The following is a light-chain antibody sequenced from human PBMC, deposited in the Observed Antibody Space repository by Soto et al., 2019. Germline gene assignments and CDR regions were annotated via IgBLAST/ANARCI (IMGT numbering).Light chain of an antibody. Sequence: QSALTQPASVSGSPGLSITISCTGTSSDVGGYNYVSWYQQHPGKAPKLMIYEVSNRPSGVSNRFSGSKSGNTASLIISGLQAEDEADYYCSSYTSSSTRVFGGGTKLTVL. CDR2: EVS. CDR1: SSDVGGYNY. V-gene: IGLV2-14*01. J-gene: IGLJ3*02. CDR3: SSYTSSSTRV.